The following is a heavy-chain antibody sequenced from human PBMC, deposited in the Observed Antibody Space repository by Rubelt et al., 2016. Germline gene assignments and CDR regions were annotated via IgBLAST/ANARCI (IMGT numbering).Heavy chain of an antibody. Sequence: QVQLQQWGAGLLKPSETLSLTCAVYGGSFSGYYWSWIRQPPGKGLEWIGEINHSGSTNYNPSLKSLVTISVDTSTAQFSLKLSSVTAADTAVYYCARSRGAHDSSGYGLDYWGQGTLVTVSS. V-gene: IGHV4-34*01. CDR2: INHSGST. J-gene: IGHJ4*02. D-gene: IGHD3-22*01. CDR3: ARSRGAHDSSGYGLDY. CDR1: GGSFSGYY.